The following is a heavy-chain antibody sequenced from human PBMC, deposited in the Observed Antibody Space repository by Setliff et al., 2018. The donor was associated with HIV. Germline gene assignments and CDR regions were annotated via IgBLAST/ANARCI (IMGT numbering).Heavy chain of an antibody. V-gene: IGHV4-61*09. CDR2: IYTDGTI. CDR3: ARAQIAAPRPYEY. Sequence: SETLSLTCTVSGGSISSGNYYWGWTRQPAGKGLEWIGHIYTDGTIKYNPSLKSRLTISLDTSKNQFSLRLTSVTAADTALYYCARAQIAAPRPYEYWGQGTLVTVSS. J-gene: IGHJ4*02. D-gene: IGHD6-6*01. CDR1: GGSISSGNYY.